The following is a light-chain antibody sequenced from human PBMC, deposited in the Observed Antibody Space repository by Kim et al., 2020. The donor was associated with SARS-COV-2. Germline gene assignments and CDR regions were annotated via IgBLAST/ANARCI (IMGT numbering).Light chain of an antibody. Sequence: EIVLTQSPGTLSLSPGERATLSCRASQSVSSSYVAWYQQKPDQAPRLLIYGASSRATDIPDMFSGSGSGTDFTLTISRLEPEDFAVYSCQQYGRSITFGQGTRLEIK. J-gene: IGKJ5*01. V-gene: IGKV3-20*01. CDR2: GAS. CDR1: QSVSSSY. CDR3: QQYGRSIT.